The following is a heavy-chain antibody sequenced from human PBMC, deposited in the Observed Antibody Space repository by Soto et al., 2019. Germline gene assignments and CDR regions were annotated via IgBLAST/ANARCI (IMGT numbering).Heavy chain of an antibody. CDR1: EFTLRSYW. Sequence: GGTLRLSCAASEFTLRSYWMHCARRSPGKGLVWVSRISGDGSSTTYADSVRGRFTISRDNAKNTVYLQMDSLRAEDTAVYYCARSLPGTYGAFDLWGQGTMVTGSS. CDR3: ARSLPGTYGAFDL. V-gene: IGHV3-74*01. CDR2: ISGDGSST. J-gene: IGHJ3*01. D-gene: IGHD1-7*01.